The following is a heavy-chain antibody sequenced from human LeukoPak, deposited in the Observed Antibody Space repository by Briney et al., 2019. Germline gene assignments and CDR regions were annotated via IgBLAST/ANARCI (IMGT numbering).Heavy chain of an antibody. D-gene: IGHD4-11*01. CDR3: AKDAQRGFDYSNSLEY. Sequence: PGGSLRLSCAASGFTFSHFGFHWVRQAPAKGLGRVAVIWSDGTNQYYGNSVKGRFIIYRDDSHNPVYLQMNSLRVEDTAVYYCAKDAQRGFDYSNSLEYWGQGSLVTVSS. V-gene: IGHV3-33*06. J-gene: IGHJ4*02. CDR1: GFTFSHFG. CDR2: IWSDGTNQ.